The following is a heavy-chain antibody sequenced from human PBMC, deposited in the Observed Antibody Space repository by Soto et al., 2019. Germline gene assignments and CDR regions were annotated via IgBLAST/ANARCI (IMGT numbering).Heavy chain of an antibody. D-gene: IGHD3-22*01. CDR3: ARRGRGYYDSSSPLFDY. V-gene: IGHV3-13*01. Sequence: GGSLRLSCATSGFTFSSYDMHWVRQATGKGLEWVSGIGTAGDTYYPGSVKGRFTISRENAKNSLYLQMNSLGDGDTAVYYCARRGRGYYDSSSPLFDYWGQGTLVTVSS. J-gene: IGHJ4*02. CDR1: GFTFSSYD. CDR2: IGTAGDT.